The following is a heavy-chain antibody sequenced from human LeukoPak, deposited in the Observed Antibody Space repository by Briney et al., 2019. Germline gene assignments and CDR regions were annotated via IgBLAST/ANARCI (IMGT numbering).Heavy chain of an antibody. Sequence: ASETLSLTCTVSGGSITSSSYYWGWIRQPPGKGLEWIGSIYTGSTFYNPSLKSRVTISVDTSKNQFSLKLTSVTAADTAVYYCARHWAMATKIGFDYWGQGTLVTVSS. D-gene: IGHD5-24*01. CDR3: ARHWAMATKIGFDY. J-gene: IGHJ4*02. CDR1: GGSITSSSYY. CDR2: IYTGST. V-gene: IGHV4-39*01.